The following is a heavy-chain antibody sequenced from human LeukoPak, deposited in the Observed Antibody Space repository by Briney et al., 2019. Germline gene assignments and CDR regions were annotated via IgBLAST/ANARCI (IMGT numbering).Heavy chain of an antibody. J-gene: IGHJ6*02. V-gene: IGHV3-66*01. CDR3: ARDAGGDNGMDV. Sequence: GGSLRLSCAASGFTFSSNYMSWVRQAPGKGLEWVSVIYSGGSTYYADSVKGRFTISRDNSKNTLYLQMNSLRAEDTAVYYCARDAGGDNGMDVWGQGTTVTVSS. CDR2: IYSGGST. CDR1: GFTFSSNY. D-gene: IGHD2-21*02.